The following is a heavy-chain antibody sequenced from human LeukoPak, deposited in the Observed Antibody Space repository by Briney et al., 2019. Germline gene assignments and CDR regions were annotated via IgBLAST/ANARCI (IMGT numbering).Heavy chain of an antibody. J-gene: IGHJ4*02. CDR1: GFTLSHYA. CDR2: ISRSSSDI. V-gene: IGHV3-21*01. D-gene: IGHD6-13*01. Sequence: PGGSLRLSCSMSGFTLSHYAMSWVRQAPGKGLEWVSSISRSSSDIYYADSVKGRFTISRDNAKNSLYLQMNSLRAEDTAVYYCARPVYSGSWSYFDYWGQGTLVTVSS. CDR3: ARPVYSGSWSYFDY.